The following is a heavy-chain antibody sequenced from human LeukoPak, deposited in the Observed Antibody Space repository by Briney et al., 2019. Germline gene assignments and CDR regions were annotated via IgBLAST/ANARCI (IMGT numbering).Heavy chain of an antibody. Sequence: ASVKVSCKASGYTFTGHYMHWVRQAPGQGLEWMGWINPNSGGTNYEQKFQGRVTMTRDTSSSTVYMELSRLRSDDTAVYYCARLHGFLEWLFYFDYWGQGTLVTVSS. D-gene: IGHD3-3*01. CDR1: GYTFTGHY. J-gene: IGHJ4*02. CDR2: INPNSGGT. CDR3: ARLHGFLEWLFYFDY. V-gene: IGHV1-2*02.